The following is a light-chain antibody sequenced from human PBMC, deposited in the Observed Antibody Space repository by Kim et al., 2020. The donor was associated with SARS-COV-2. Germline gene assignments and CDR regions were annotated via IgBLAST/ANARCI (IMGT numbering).Light chain of an antibody. CDR2: GAS. CDR1: QSVSTSH. J-gene: IGKJ2*01. Sequence: SMAPGESATHSCRASQSVSTSHLAWSQPKPGQAPRLLIYGASCRATGIPDRFSGSGSGTDFTLTISRLEPEDFAVYYCQQYGSSHTFGQGTKLEI. CDR3: QQYGSSHT. V-gene: IGKV3-20*01.